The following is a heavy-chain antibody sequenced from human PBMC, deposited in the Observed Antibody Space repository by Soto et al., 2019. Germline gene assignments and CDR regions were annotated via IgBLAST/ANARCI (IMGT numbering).Heavy chain of an antibody. Sequence: PSETLSLTCTVSGGSISSGDYYWSWIRQPPGKGLEWIGLIYYSGSTHYNPSLKSRLIISVNTSKNQFSLKLTSATAADTAVYYCAQRRGDLLTGHYYFDFWGQGTLVTVSS. D-gene: IGHD3-9*01. V-gene: IGHV4-30-4*01. CDR3: AQRRGDLLTGHYYFDF. J-gene: IGHJ4*02. CDR2: IYYSGST. CDR1: GGSISSGDYY.